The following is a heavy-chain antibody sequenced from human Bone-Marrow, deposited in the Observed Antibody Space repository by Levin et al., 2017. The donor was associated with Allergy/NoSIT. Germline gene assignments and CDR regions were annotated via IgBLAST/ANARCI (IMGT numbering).Heavy chain of an antibody. CDR3: ARLGLSGTYLTEYLQH. J-gene: IGHJ1*01. CDR2: IYHSGST. D-gene: IGHD1-26*01. CDR1: GGSVSSGSYY. V-gene: IGHV4-61*01. Sequence: PSQTLSLTCTVSGGSVSSGSYYWSWIRQPPGKGLEWIGYIYHSGSTNYNPSLKSRVTISVDTSNNQFSLKLTSVTAADTAVYYCARLGLSGTYLTEYLQHWGQGTLVTVSS.